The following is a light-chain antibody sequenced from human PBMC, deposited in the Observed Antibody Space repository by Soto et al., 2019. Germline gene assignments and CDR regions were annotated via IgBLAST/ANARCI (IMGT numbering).Light chain of an antibody. CDR2: ANI. Sequence: QLVLTQPPSVSGAPGQRVSISCTGSNTNIGAGYDVNWYQQPPGTAPKLLIYANINRPSGVPDRFSGSKSGASAFLVITGLQAEDEADYYCQSYDSSLSAWKVFGGGTKLTVL. CDR1: NTNIGAGYD. V-gene: IGLV1-40*01. CDR3: QSYDSSLSAWKV. J-gene: IGLJ3*02.